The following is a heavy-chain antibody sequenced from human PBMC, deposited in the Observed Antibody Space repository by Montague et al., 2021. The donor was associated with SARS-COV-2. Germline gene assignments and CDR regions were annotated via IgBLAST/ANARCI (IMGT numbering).Heavy chain of an antibody. J-gene: IGHJ4*02. CDR2: IYASGST. CDR3: VRDGGNWYYFDY. V-gene: IGHV4-4*07. CDR1: GVSITSYY. D-gene: IGHD3-16*01. Sequence: SETLSLTCSISGVSITSYYWSWVRQPAGKGLEWIGHIYASGSTNYSPSLNSRVRLSIDNPKNQFSLKLESLTAADTAVYYCVRDGGNWYYFDYWGQGALVTVSS.